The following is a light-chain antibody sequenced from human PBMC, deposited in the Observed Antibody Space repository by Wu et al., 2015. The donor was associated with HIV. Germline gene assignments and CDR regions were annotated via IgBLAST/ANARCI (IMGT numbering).Light chain of an antibody. CDR2: DAS. CDR3: QQRSNWPLT. Sequence: EIVLTQSPGTLSLSPGERATLSCRASETVSSIYLAWYQHKPGQAPRLLIYDASNRATGIPARFSGSGSGTDFTLTISSLEPEDFAVYYCQQRSNWPLTFGGGTRVEIK. J-gene: IGKJ4*01. CDR1: ETVSSIY. V-gene: IGKV3D-20*02.